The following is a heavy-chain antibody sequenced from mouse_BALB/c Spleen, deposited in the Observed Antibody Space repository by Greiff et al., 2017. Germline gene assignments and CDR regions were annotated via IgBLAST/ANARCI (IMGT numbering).Heavy chain of an antibody. V-gene: IGHV6-6*02. CDR3: TRRFFDY. CDR2: IRLKSNNYAT. D-gene: IGHD2-14*01. CDR1: GFTFSNYW. J-gene: IGHJ2*01. Sequence: EVKLMESGGGLVQPGGSMKLSCVASGFTFSNYWMNWVRQSPEKGLEWVAEIRLKSNNYATHYAESVKGRFTISRDDSKSSVYLQMNNLRAEDTGFYYCTRRFFDYWGQGTTLTVSS.